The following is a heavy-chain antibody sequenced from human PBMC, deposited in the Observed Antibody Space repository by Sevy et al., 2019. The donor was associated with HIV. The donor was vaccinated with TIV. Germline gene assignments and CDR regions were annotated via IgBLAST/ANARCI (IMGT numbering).Heavy chain of an antibody. D-gene: IGHD6-13*01. CDR2: IYSGGST. J-gene: IGHJ4*02. CDR3: TWETSADISAF. Sequence: GGSLRLSCAASEFTVSSNYMSWVRQAPGKGLEWVSVIYSGGSTYYADSVKGRFTISRDNSQNTVYLQMNSLRAEDTAVYFCTWETSADISAFWGQGTLVTVSS. CDR1: EFTVSSNY. V-gene: IGHV3-53*01.